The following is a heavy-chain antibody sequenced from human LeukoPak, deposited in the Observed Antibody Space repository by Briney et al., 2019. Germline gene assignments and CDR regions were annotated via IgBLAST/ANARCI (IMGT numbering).Heavy chain of an antibody. Sequence: SETLSLTCSVSGGSISSSSYYCGWIRQPPGKGLEWIGSIYYSGSTYYNPSLKSRVTISVDTSKNQFSLKLSSVTAADTAVYYCARQKQQLVRFDPWGQGTLVTVSS. J-gene: IGHJ5*02. V-gene: IGHV4-39*01. CDR3: ARQKQQLVRFDP. CDR1: GGSISSSSYY. CDR2: IYYSGST. D-gene: IGHD6-13*01.